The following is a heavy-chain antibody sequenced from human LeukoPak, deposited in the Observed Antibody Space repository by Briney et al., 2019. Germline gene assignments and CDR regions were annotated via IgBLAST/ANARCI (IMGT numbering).Heavy chain of an antibody. CDR1: GCTFSRYV. J-gene: IGHJ4*02. D-gene: IGHD4-23*01. V-gene: IGHV3-48*02. CDR2: IGTSSSTI. CDR3: ARHDYGGNSVDY. Sequence: GGCLLLACAASGCTFSRYVMNWGRQTPGKGLEWVSYIGTSSSTIYYADSVKGRFTISRDSAKNSLYLQMNSLRDEDTAVYYCARHDYGGNSVDYWGQGTLVTVSS.